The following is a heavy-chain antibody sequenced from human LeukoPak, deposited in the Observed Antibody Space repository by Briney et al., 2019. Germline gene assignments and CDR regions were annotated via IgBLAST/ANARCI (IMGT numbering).Heavy chain of an antibody. D-gene: IGHD1-14*01. CDR2: INTNTGNP. Sequence: ASVKVSCKASGYTFTTYAMNWVRQAPGQGLEWMGWINTNTGNPTYAQGFTGRFVFSLDTSVSTAYLQISSLKAEDTAVYYCARDPNRSRYNWFDPWGQGTLVTVSS. CDR3: ARDPNRSRYNWFDP. J-gene: IGHJ5*02. CDR1: GYTFTTYA. V-gene: IGHV7-4-1*02.